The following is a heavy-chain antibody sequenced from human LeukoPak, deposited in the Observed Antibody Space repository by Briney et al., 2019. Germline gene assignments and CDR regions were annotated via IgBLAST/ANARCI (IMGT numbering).Heavy chain of an antibody. CDR1: GGSISSGSYY. Sequence: PSETLSLTCTVSGGSISSGSYYWSWIRQPAGKGLEWIGRIYASGSTNYNPSLKSRVTISVDTSKNQFSLKLNSVTAADTAVYYCARGSNQWLTFFDYWGQGIVVTVSS. CDR3: ARGSNQWLTFFDY. CDR2: IYASGST. D-gene: IGHD6-19*01. J-gene: IGHJ4*02. V-gene: IGHV4-61*02.